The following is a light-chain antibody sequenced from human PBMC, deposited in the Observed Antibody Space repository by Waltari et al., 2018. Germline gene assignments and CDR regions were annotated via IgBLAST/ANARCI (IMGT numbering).Light chain of an antibody. CDR2: DVS. Sequence: QSALTQPASVSGSPGQSITISCTGTSSDVCGYNYISWYQQHPGKAPKLMIYDVSNRPSGVSDRFSGSKSGNSASLTISGLQAEDEADYYCSSYTNSNTLVFGGGTNLTVL. V-gene: IGLV2-14*03. CDR3: SSYTNSNTLV. J-gene: IGLJ2*01. CDR1: SSDVCGYNY.